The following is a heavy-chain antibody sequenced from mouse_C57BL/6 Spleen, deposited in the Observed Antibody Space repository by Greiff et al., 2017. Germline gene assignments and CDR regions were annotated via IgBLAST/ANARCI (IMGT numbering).Heavy chain of an antibody. CDR2: ISYDGSN. J-gene: IGHJ1*03. V-gene: IGHV3-6*01. CDR1: GYSITSGYY. CDR3: ARDYYGSSYWYFDV. D-gene: IGHD1-1*01. Sequence: EVKVEESGPGLVKPSQSLSLTCSVTGYSITSGYYWNWIRQFPGNKLEWMGYISYDGSNNYNPSLKNRISITRDTSKNQFFLTLNSVTTEDAAAYYCARDYYGSSYWYFDVWGTGTTVTVSS.